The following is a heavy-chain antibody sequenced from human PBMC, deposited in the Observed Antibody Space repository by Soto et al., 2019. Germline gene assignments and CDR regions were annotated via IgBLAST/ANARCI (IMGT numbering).Heavy chain of an antibody. V-gene: IGHV1-58*01. Sequence: MQLVQSGPEVKKPGTSVKVSYKASGFTFSTSAVQWVRQARGQRPEWMGWIVGGSGNTNYAQNSQERVIITRDMSTSTVYMELSSLRSDDTAVYFCAARRSGLYAMDVWGQGTTVTVSS. CDR1: GFTFSTSA. CDR2: IVGGSGNT. CDR3: AARRSGLYAMDV. D-gene: IGHD1-26*01. J-gene: IGHJ6*02.